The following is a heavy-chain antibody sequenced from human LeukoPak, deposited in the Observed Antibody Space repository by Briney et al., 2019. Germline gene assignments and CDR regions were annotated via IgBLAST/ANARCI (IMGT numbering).Heavy chain of an antibody. J-gene: IGHJ3*02. V-gene: IGHV3-48*04. CDR3: AGLWFGELWDAFDI. CDR2: ISSSSSTI. D-gene: IGHD3-10*01. CDR1: GFTFSSYS. Sequence: PGGTLRLSCAASGFTFSSYSMNWVRQAPGKGLEWVSYISSSSSTIYYADSVKGRFTISRDNAKNSLYLQMNSLRAEDTAVYYCAGLWFGELWDAFDIWGQGTMVTVSS.